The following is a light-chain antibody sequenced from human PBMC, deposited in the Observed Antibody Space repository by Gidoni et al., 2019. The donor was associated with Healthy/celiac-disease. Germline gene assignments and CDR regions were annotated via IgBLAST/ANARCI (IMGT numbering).Light chain of an antibody. CDR1: SSAVGSYNL. Sequence: QSALTQPAPVSGSPGQSITISCTGTSSAVGSYNLVSWYQQYPGKAPKRMIYEVSKRPSGVSNRFSGSKSGNTASLTIAGLQAEDEADYYCCSYAGSSTFVVFGGGTKLTVL. J-gene: IGLJ2*01. V-gene: IGLV2-23*02. CDR3: CSYAGSSTFVV. CDR2: EVS.